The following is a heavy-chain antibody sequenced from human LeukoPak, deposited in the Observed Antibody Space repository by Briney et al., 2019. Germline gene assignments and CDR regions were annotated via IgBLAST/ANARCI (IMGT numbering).Heavy chain of an antibody. D-gene: IGHD2-2*01. J-gene: IGHJ4*02. Sequence: ASVKVSCKASGYTFTSYGISWVRQAPGQGLEWMGLISAYNGNTNNAQKLQGRVTMTTDTSTSTAYMELRSLRSDDTAVYYCARDDIVVVPAAMPLDYWGQGTLVTVS. CDR2: ISAYNGNT. V-gene: IGHV1-18*01. CDR3: ARDDIVVVPAAMPLDY. CDR1: GYTFTSYG.